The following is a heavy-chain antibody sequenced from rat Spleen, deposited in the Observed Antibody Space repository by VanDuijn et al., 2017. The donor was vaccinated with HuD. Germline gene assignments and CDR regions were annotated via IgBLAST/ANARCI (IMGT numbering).Heavy chain of an antibody. Sequence: EVQLVESDGGLVQPGRSLKLSCAASGFTFSNYDMAWVRQAPTKGLEWVASISTGYGNTFYRDSVKGRFTISRDNAKNTLYLQMDSLRSEDTATYYCARHGYYDGYYPYFPYWGQGTLVTVSS. V-gene: IGHV5S13*01. CDR3: ARHGYYDGYYPYFPY. J-gene: IGHJ3*01. CDR1: GFTFSNYD. D-gene: IGHD1-12*03. CDR2: ISTGYGNT.